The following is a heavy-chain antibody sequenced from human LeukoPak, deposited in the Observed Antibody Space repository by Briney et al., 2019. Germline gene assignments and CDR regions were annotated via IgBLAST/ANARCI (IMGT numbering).Heavy chain of an antibody. J-gene: IGHJ5*02. Sequence: PGGSLRLSCAASRFTFSTFAMSWVRQAPGKGLEWVSGISGSGGNTYYADSVKGRFTISRDNSKNTLYLQMTSLRAEDTAMYYCAKRVVGCSSSSCYIALDAWGQGNLVTVSS. D-gene: IGHD2-2*02. CDR2: ISGSGGNT. V-gene: IGHV3-23*01. CDR1: RFTFSTFA. CDR3: AKRVVGCSSSSCYIALDA.